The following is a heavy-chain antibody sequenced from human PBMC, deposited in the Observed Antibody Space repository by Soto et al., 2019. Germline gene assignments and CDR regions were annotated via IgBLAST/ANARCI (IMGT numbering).Heavy chain of an antibody. J-gene: IGHJ6*02. D-gene: IGHD6-13*01. CDR1: GYTFTSYY. V-gene: IGHV1-46*01. Sequence: ASVNVSCKASGYTFTSYYMHWVRQAPGQGLEWMGIINPSGGSTSYAQKFQGRVTMTRDTSTSTVYMELSSLRSEDTAVYYCARVGQQQLVGYYYGMDVWGQGTTVTVSS. CDR3: ARVGQQQLVGYYYGMDV. CDR2: INPSGGST.